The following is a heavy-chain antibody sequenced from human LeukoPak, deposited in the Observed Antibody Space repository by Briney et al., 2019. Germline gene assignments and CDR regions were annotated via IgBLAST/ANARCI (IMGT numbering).Heavy chain of an antibody. CDR1: GGSISSSGYY. D-gene: IGHD6-6*01. CDR3: ARMTGGLAARRGQINY. CDR2: IYYSGIT. Sequence: SETLSLTCTVSGGSISSSGYYWGWIRQSPGEGLEWIGNIYYSGITYYNPSLKSRVTISVDTSKNQFSVRLSSVTAADTAVYYCARMTGGLAARRGQINYCGQGTLVTVSS. J-gene: IGHJ4*02. V-gene: IGHV4-39*01.